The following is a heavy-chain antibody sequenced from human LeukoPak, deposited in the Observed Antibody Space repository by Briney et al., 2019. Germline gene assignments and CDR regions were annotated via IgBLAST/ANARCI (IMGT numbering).Heavy chain of an antibody. CDR3: ARRVGYCSGGSCYDYYGMGV. D-gene: IGHD2-15*01. Sequence: GASVKVSCKASGYTFTSYGISWVRQAPGQGLEWMGWISAYNGNTNYAQKLQGRVTMTTDTSTSTAYMELRSLRSDDTAVYYCARRVGYCSGGSCYDYYGMGVWGQGTTVTVSS. CDR1: GYTFTSYG. J-gene: IGHJ6*02. V-gene: IGHV1-18*01. CDR2: ISAYNGNT.